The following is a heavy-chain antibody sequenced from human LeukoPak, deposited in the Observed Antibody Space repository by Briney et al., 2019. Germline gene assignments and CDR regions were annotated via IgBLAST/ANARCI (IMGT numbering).Heavy chain of an antibody. D-gene: IGHD3-10*01. CDR2: ISGSGGSP. CDR1: GFTFSSYA. J-gene: IGHJ4*02. Sequence: GGSLRLSCAASGFTFSSYAMSWVRQAPGKGLEWVSAISGSGGSPYYADSVKGRFTISRDNSKNTLYLQRNSLRAEDTAVYYCAKDYYYGSGRFDYWGQGTLVTVSS. CDR3: AKDYYYGSGRFDY. V-gene: IGHV3-23*01.